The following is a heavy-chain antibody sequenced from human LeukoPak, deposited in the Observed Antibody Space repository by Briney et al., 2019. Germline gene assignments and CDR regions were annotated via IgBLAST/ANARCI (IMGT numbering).Heavy chain of an antibody. CDR2: INDNGQST. D-gene: IGHD3-22*01. J-gene: IGHJ4*02. V-gene: IGHV3-23*01. CDR3: AKGTVIVVLDGY. Sequence: PGGSLRLSCAPSGVTFSSSAMSWVRQAPGKGREWVGGINDNGQSTYSADSVRGRFTISRDNSKNTLYLQMNSLRAEDTAVYYCAKGTVIVVLDGYWGQGTLVTVSS. CDR1: GVTFSSSA.